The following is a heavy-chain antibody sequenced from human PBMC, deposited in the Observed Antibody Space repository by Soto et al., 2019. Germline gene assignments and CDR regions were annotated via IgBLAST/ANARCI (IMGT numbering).Heavy chain of an antibody. D-gene: IGHD2-15*01. CDR3: AKRGCSGGSCSYYDN. Sequence: EVQLLESGGGLVQPGGSLRLSCAASGFTFSSYGMTWVRQAPGRGLEWVSAFSGSGDTTYYADSVKGRFTISRDNSKSTLYLQMNSLRVDDTAVYYCAKRGCSGGSCSYYDNWGQGTLVTVSS. J-gene: IGHJ4*02. V-gene: IGHV3-23*01. CDR1: GFTFSSYG. CDR2: FSGSGDTT.